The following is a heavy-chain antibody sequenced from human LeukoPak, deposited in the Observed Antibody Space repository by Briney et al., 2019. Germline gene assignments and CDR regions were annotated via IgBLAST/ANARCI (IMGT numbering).Heavy chain of an antibody. CDR2: MKEDGTEE. J-gene: IGHJ4*02. CDR3: VRGGWELDF. V-gene: IGHV3-7*01. CDR1: GFAFQYYW. Sequence: PGGSLRFSGAASGFAFQYYWMAWVRQAPGKGLEWVAHMKEDGTEEYYLDSVRGRFTISKNDAKSSLFLQMNSLTAEDTALYYCVRGGWELDFWGQGTLVTVSS. D-gene: IGHD1-26*01.